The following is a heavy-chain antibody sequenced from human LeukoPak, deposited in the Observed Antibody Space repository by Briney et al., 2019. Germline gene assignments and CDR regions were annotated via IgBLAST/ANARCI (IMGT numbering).Heavy chain of an antibody. CDR1: GGSISSGSYY. V-gene: IGHV4-61*02. J-gene: IGHJ5*02. Sequence: SETLSLTCTVSGGSISSGSYYWSWIRQPAGKGLEWTGRIYTSGSTNYNPSLKSRVTISVDTSKNQFSLKLSSVTAADTAVYYCARGINWNYVDNWFDPWGQGTLVTVSS. D-gene: IGHD1-7*01. CDR2: IYTSGST. CDR3: ARGINWNYVDNWFDP.